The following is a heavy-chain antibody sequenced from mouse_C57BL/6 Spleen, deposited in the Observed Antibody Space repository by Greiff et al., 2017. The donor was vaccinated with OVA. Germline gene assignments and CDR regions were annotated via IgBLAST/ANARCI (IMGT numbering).Heavy chain of an antibody. CDR2: ISSGGDSL. Sequence: EVKVVESGAGLVKPGGSLKLSCAASGFTFSSYAMSWVSQTPEKRLEWVAYISSGGDSLSYADNVKGRFTISRDNARNTLYLQMSSLKSEYTAMYYCTRVYYYGSSPAWFAYWGQGTLVTVSA. J-gene: IGHJ3*01. CDR1: GFTFSSYA. V-gene: IGHV5-9-1*02. D-gene: IGHD1-1*01. CDR3: TRVYYYGSSPAWFAY.